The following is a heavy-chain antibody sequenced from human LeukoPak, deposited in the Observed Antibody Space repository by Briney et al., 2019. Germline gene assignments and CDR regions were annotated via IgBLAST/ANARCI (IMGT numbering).Heavy chain of an antibody. J-gene: IGHJ4*02. D-gene: IGHD6-19*01. Sequence: GGSLRLSCAASGFTFSSYAMHWVRQAPGKGLEWVAVISYDGSNKYYADSVKGRFTISRDNSKNTLYLQMNSLRAEDTAVYYCVRAGMFDYWGQGTLVTVSS. CDR2: ISYDGSNK. CDR1: GFTFSSYA. V-gene: IGHV3-30*04. CDR3: VRAGMFDY.